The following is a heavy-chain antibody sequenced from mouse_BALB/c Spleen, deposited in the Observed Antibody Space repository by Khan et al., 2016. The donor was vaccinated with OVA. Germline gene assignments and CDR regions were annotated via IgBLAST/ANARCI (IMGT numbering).Heavy chain of an antibody. CDR2: INPGSRTK. D-gene: IGHD2-14*01. J-gene: IGHJ3*01. CDR3: ARLERYGHLAD. V-gene: IGHV4-2*02. CDR1: GFDFSRYW. Sequence: EVQLQESGGGLVQPGGSLILSCAASGFDFSRYWMSWARQAPGKGQEWIGEINPGSRTKNYSPSLKDKFIISRDNAKNTLYLQMRKVRSEDTALYYCARLERYGHLADWGQGTLVTVSA.